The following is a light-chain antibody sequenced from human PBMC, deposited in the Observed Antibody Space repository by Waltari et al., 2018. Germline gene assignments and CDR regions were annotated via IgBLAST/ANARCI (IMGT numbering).Light chain of an antibody. J-gene: IGKJ1*01. Sequence: DIVMTQSPDSLAVSLGERATINCKSSQSVLYSSNNKNYLAWYQQKPGQPPSLLIYWASTRESGVPDRFSGSGSGTDFTRTISSLQAEDVAVYYCQQYYNTPWTFGQGTKVEIK. CDR2: WAS. V-gene: IGKV4-1*01. CDR1: QSVLYSSNNKNY. CDR3: QQYYNTPWT.